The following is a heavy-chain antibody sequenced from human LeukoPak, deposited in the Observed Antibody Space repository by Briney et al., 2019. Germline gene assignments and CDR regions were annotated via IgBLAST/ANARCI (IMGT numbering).Heavy chain of an antibody. Sequence: HGESLKISCKGSGHSFTSYWIGWVRQMPGKGLEWMGIIYPGDSDTRYSPSFQGQVTISADKSISTAYLQWSSLKASDTAMYYCASSIHHSSGGFDYWGQGTLVTVSS. V-gene: IGHV5-51*01. CDR3: ASSIHHSSGGFDY. CDR1: GHSFTSYW. D-gene: IGHD4-23*01. CDR2: IYPGDSDT. J-gene: IGHJ4*02.